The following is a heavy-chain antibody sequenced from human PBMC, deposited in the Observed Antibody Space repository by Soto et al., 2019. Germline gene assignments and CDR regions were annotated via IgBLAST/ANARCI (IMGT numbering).Heavy chain of an antibody. CDR3: AKKDKFNPQRSGWATRFDY. CDR1: GFTFSSYA. D-gene: IGHD6-19*01. CDR2: ISRSGDST. J-gene: IGHJ4*02. V-gene: IGHV3-23*01. Sequence: EVQLLESGGGLVQPGGSLRLSCAASGFTFSSYAMTWVRQAPGKGLEWVSTISRSGDSTYYRDSVKGRFTISRDNSKNTVYLQMNSLRAEDTAGYYCAKKDKFNPQRSGWATRFDYWGQGKLVTVSS.